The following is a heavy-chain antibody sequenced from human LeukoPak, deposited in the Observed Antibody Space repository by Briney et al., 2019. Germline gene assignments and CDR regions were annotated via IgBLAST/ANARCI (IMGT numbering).Heavy chain of an antibody. Sequence: GGSLRLSCAASGFTFSNYGMHWVRQAPGKGLEWVVVISHDGSNNNYADSVKGRFTISRDNSKNTLYLQLNSLRPEDTAVYYCAKVRVGTAHFDYWGQGTLVTVSS. CDR2: ISHDGSNN. D-gene: IGHD2-15*01. CDR1: GFTFSNYG. CDR3: AKVRVGTAHFDY. J-gene: IGHJ4*02. V-gene: IGHV3-30*18.